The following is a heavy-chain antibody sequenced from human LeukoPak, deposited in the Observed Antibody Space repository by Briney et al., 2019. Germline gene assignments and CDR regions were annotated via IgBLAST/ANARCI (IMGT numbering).Heavy chain of an antibody. D-gene: IGHD5-24*01. Sequence: PGGSLRLSCAASGFTFSTYAMSWVRQAPGTGPARVSVISGSGSSTYYADSVKGRFTISRDNSKNTLYPQMNSLRAEDTAVYYCAKEMATIRAFDFWGQGTMVTVSS. CDR2: ISGSGSST. CDR3: AKEMATIRAFDF. J-gene: IGHJ3*01. V-gene: IGHV3-23*01. CDR1: GFTFSTYA.